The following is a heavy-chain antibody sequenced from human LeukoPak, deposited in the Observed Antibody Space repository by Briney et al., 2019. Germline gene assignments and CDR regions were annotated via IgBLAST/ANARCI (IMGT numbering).Heavy chain of an antibody. V-gene: IGHV3-23*01. Sequence: GGSLRLSCAASGFTFSSYAMSWVRQAPGKGLEWVSAISGGGGSTYYADSVKGRFTISRDNSKNTLYLQMNSLRAEDTAVYYCAKDSSSYPSHFDYWGQGTLVTVSS. D-gene: IGHD6-6*01. CDR2: ISGGGGST. CDR3: AKDSSSYPSHFDY. CDR1: GFTFSSYA. J-gene: IGHJ4*02.